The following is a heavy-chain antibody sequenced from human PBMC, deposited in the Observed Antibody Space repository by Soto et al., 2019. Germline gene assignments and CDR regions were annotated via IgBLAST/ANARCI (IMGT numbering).Heavy chain of an antibody. J-gene: IGHJ3*02. V-gene: IGHV1-18*01. D-gene: IGHD6-19*01. Sequence: ASGKVCCKASGYTFTSYGISWVRQAPGQGLEWMGWISAYNGNTNYAQKLQGRVTMTTDTSTSTAYMELRSLRSDDTAVYYCARAVAVAHDAFDIWGQGTMVTVS. CDR1: GYTFTSYG. CDR3: ARAVAVAHDAFDI. CDR2: ISAYNGNT.